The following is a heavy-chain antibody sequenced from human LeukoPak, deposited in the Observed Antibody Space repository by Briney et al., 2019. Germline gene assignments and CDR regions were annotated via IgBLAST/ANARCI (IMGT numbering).Heavy chain of an antibody. V-gene: IGHV4-39*01. CDR2: IYYSGST. CDR3: ARISRFLEWLLPQHYYMDV. D-gene: IGHD3-3*01. CDR1: GGSISSSSYY. J-gene: IGHJ6*03. Sequence: PSETLSLTCTVSGGSISSSSYYWGWIRQPPGKGLEWIGSIYYSGSTYYNPSLKSRVTISVDTSKNQFSLKLSSVTAADTAVYYCARISRFLEWLLPQHYYMDVWGKGTTVTVSS.